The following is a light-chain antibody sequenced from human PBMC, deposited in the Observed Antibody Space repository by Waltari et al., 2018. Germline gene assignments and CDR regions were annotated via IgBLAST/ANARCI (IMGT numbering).Light chain of an antibody. J-gene: IGLJ2*01. CDR2: SNN. V-gene: IGLV1-44*01. Sequence: QSVLSQPPSESGTPGQRVTISCSGTRSNVGSNTVNWYQHLPGTSPKLLIYSNNHRPLGVPDRFSASKSGTSASLAISGLQSEDEGDYYCAAWDGGLNGLIFGGGTKLTVL. CDR1: RSNVGSNT. CDR3: AAWDGGLNGLI.